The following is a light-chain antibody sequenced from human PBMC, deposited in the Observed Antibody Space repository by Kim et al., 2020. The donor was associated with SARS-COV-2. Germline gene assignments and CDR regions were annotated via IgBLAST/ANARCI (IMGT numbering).Light chain of an antibody. Sequence: SSALTQPPSVSVSPGQTASITCSGDKLGHKYACWYQQKPGQSPVVVIYQDNKRPPGIPERFSGSNSGNTATLTISGTQAMDEAAYYCQAWDSGTVVFGGGTQLTVL. J-gene: IGLJ2*01. CDR2: QDN. CDR3: QAWDSGTVV. V-gene: IGLV3-1*01. CDR1: KLGHKY.